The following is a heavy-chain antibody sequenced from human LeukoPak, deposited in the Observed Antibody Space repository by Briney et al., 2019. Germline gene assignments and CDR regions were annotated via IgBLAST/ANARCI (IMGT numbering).Heavy chain of an antibody. D-gene: IGHD4-17*01. CDR3: AREGATVTTDWFDP. Sequence: GASVKVSCKASGYTFTGYYMHWVRQAPGQGLEWMGWINPNSGGTNYAQKFQGRVTMTRDTSISTAYMELSRLRSDDTAVYYCAREGATVTTDWFDPWGQGTLVTVSS. V-gene: IGHV1-2*02. J-gene: IGHJ5*02. CDR1: GYTFTGYY. CDR2: INPNSGGT.